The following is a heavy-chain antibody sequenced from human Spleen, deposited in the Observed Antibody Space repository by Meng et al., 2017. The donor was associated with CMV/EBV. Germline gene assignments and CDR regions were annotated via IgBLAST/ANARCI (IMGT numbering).Heavy chain of an antibody. CDR3: ARGSSGLDDYYDSSGSTNTR. D-gene: IGHD3-22*01. CDR1: FSSND. Sequence: FSSNDMHWVRQAPGKGMEWVAVISYDGSNKYYADSVKGRFTISRDISKNTLYLQMNSLRAEDTAVYYCARGSSGLDDYYDSSGSTNTRWGQGTLVTVSS. CDR2: ISYDGSNK. J-gene: IGHJ4*02. V-gene: IGHV3-30*04.